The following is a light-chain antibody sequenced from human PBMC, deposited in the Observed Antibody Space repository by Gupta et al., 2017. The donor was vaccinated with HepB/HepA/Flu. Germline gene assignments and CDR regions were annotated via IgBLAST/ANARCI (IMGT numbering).Light chain of an antibody. CDR1: QSLLDSDDGKTY. CDR2: TIS. Sequence: DIVMTQTPLSLPVTPGDPASISCRSSQSLLDSDDGKTYLDWYLQKPGQSPQLLIYTISQRASGVPDRFSGSGSGTDFTLKISRGEAEDVGVYYCMQRICFPITFGQGTLMDIK. J-gene: IGKJ5*01. CDR3: MQRICFPIT. V-gene: IGKV2-40*01.